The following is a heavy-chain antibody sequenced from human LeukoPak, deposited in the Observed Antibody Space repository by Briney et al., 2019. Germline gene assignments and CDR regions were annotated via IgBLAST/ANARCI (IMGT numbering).Heavy chain of an antibody. CDR1: GGSISSYY. J-gene: IGHJ4*02. CDR3: ARVGRYCSSYIWGTKRFFDY. V-gene: IGHV4-59*12. D-gene: IGHD2-2*01. Sequence: PSETLSLTCTVSGGSISSYYWSWIRKPPGNGLERIGIRCLNASTNYNSSLTRRVTISIYASTTQFSLNLSLVTAADTAVYYCARVGRYCSSYIWGTKRFFDYWGQGTLVSVSS. CDR2: RCLNAST.